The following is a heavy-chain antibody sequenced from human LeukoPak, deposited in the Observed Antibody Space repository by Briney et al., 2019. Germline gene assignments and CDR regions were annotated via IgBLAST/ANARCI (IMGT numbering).Heavy chain of an antibody. D-gene: IGHD3-16*01. V-gene: IGHV4-34*01. J-gene: IGHJ3*02. Sequence: SETLSLTCAVYGGSFSGYYWSWIRQPPGKGPEWIEEINHSGSTNYNPSLKSRVTISVDTSKNQFSLKLSSVTAADTAVYYCARDSLGFRAFDIWGQGTMITVSS. CDR2: INHSGST. CDR1: GGSFSGYY. CDR3: ARDSLGFRAFDI.